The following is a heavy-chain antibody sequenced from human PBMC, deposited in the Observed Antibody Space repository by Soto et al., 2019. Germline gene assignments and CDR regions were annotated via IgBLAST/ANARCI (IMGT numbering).Heavy chain of an antibody. CDR1: GGSISSGDYY. J-gene: IGHJ4*02. CDR3: ARPTPGYSSGWFIDY. V-gene: IGHV4-30-4*01. CDR2: IYYSGST. D-gene: IGHD6-19*01. Sequence: QVQLQESGPGLVKPSQTLSLTCTVSGGSISSGDYYWRWIRQPPEKGLEWIGYIYYSGSTYYNPSLKIRVTISVDRSKNQFSLKLSSVTAADTAVYYCARPTPGYSSGWFIDYWGQGTLVTVSS.